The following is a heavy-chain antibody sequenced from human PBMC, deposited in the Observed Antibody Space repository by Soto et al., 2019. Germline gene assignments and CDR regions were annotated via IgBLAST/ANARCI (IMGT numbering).Heavy chain of an antibody. CDR1: GFTFSSYG. V-gene: IGHV3-33*01. Sequence: GGSLRLSCAASGFTFSSYGMHWVRQAPGKGLEWVSVIWYDGSNKYYADSVKGRFTISRDNSKNTLYLQMNSLRAEDTAVYYCARDGQYYYVSVSYYSRRTNPPVAPWAKGPLGPV. D-gene: IGHD3-10*01. CDR3: ARDGQYYYVSVSYYSRRTNPPVAP. CDR2: IWYDGSNK. J-gene: IGHJ5*02.